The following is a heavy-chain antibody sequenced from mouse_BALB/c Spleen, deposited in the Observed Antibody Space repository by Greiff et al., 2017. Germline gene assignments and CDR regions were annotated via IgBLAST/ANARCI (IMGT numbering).Heavy chain of an antibody. D-gene: IGHD1-1*01. CDR2: IDPANGNT. CDR3: ARDPAITTGGDD. Sequence: EVQLQQSGAELVKPGASVKLSCTASGFNIKDTYMHWVKQRPEQGLEWIGRIDPANGNTKYDPKFQGKATITADTSSNTAYLQLSSLTSEDTAVYYCARDPAITTGGDDWGQGTTLTVSS. V-gene: IGHV14-3*02. J-gene: IGHJ2*01. CDR1: GFNIKDTY.